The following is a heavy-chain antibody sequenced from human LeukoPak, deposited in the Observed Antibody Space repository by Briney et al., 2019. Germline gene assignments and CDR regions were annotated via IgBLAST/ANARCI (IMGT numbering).Heavy chain of an antibody. J-gene: IGHJ4*02. Sequence: SETLSLTCTVSGGSISSSYWSWIRQPPGKGLEWIGYIYYSGSTNYDPSLKSRVTISVDTSKNQFSLKLSSVTAADTAVYYCARDSWRYCSSTSCENVWGQGTLVTVSS. CDR1: GGSISSSY. CDR2: IYYSGST. CDR3: ARDSWRYCSSTSCENV. V-gene: IGHV4-59*01. D-gene: IGHD2-2*01.